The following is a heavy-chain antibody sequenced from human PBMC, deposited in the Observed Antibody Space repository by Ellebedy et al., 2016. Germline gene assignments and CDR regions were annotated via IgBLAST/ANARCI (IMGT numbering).Heavy chain of an antibody. CDR3: ARLLDYDSSGPDY. J-gene: IGHJ4*02. CDR2: IYYSGYT. V-gene: IGHV4-39*01. D-gene: IGHD3-22*01. Sequence: SETLSLTCIVSGDSISSRHHYWGWLRQPPGKGLEWIGSIYYSGYTYYNPSLKSRVSISVDTSKNQFSLEVRSATAADTAVYYCARLLDYDSSGPDYWGQGTLVTVSS. CDR1: GDSISSRHHY.